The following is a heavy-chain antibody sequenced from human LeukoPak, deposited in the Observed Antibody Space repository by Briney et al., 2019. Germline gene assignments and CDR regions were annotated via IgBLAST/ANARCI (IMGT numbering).Heavy chain of an antibody. CDR3: ARGPDCSSTSCYTEAFDY. D-gene: IGHD2-2*02. V-gene: IGHV1-46*01. CDR2: INPSGGST. J-gene: IGHJ4*02. CDR1: GYTFTSYY. Sequence: ASVKVSCKASGYTFTSYYMHWVRQAPGQGLEWMGIINPSGGSTSYAQKFQGRVTITADKSTSTAYMELSSLRSEDTAVYYCARGPDCSSTSCYTEAFDYWGQGTLVTVSS.